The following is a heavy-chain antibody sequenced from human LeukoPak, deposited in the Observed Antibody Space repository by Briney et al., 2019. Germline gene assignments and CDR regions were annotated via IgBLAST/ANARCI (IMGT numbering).Heavy chain of an antibody. Sequence: PGGSLRLSCAASGFTFSDYYMSWIRQAPGKGLEWVSYISSSGSTIYYADSVKGRFTISRDNAKNSLYLQMNSLRAEDTAVYYCARGPIAAPVYYYYGMDVWGQGTTVTVSS. CDR3: ARGPIAAPVYYYYGMDV. J-gene: IGHJ6*02. V-gene: IGHV3-11*01. D-gene: IGHD6-6*01. CDR2: ISSSGSTI. CDR1: GFTFSDYY.